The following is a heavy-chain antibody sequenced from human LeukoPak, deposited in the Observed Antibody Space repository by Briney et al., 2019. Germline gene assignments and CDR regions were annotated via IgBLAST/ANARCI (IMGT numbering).Heavy chain of an antibody. CDR1: GYSISSGYY. V-gene: IGHV4-38-2*02. D-gene: IGHD2-15*01. J-gene: IGHJ3*02. Sequence: SETLSLTCTVSGYSISSGYYWGWIRQPPGKGLEWIGSIYHSGSTYYNPSLKSRVTISVDTSKNQFSLKLSSVTAADTAVYYCATHGDCSGGSCYSGAFDIWGQGTMVTVSS. CDR2: IYHSGST. CDR3: ATHGDCSGGSCYSGAFDI.